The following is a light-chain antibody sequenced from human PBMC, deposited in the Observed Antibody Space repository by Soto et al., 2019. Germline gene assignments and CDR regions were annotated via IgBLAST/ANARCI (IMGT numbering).Light chain of an antibody. CDR3: QQRIDWPPT. Sequence: ETVLTQSPDTVSLSPGERATPSCRTSQSVSSHLAWFQQRPGQPPRLLIYDASTRATGIPARFSGTGSGTDFTLAISSLDPEDFAVYYCQQRIDWPPTFGQGTRLEIK. V-gene: IGKV3-11*01. CDR1: QSVSSH. CDR2: DAS. J-gene: IGKJ5*01.